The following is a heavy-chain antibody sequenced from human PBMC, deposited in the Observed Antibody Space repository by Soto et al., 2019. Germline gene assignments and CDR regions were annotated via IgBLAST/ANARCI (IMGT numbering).Heavy chain of an antibody. D-gene: IGHD2-2*02. V-gene: IGHV4-59*01. CDR2: IYSSGST. CDR1: GGSISSYY. Sequence: SETLSLTCTVSGGSISSYYWSWIRQPPGKGLEWIGYIYSSGSTDYNPSLKSRVTISVDTSKNQFSLKLTSVTAADTAVYYCAREYRGYFDYWGQGTLVTVSS. J-gene: IGHJ4*02. CDR3: AREYRGYFDY.